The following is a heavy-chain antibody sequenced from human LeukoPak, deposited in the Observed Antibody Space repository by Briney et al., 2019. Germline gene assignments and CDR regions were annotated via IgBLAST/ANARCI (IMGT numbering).Heavy chain of an antibody. V-gene: IGHV3-21*01. D-gene: IGHD3-22*01. CDR1: GFTFSSYS. Sequence: PGGSLRLSCAASGFTFSSYSMTWARQAPGKGLEWVSSITSSSSYIYYTGSVKGRFTISRDNAKNSLYLQMNSLRAEDTAVYYCARVRIITTSSFIPMDVWGQGTTVTVSS. CDR3: ARVRIITTSSFIPMDV. J-gene: IGHJ6*02. CDR2: ITSSSSYI.